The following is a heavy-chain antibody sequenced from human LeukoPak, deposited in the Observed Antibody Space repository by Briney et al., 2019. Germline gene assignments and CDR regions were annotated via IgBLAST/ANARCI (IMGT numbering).Heavy chain of an antibody. CDR1: GGSISSSSYY. Sequence: SETLSLTCTVSGGSISSSSYYWGWIRQPPGKGLEWIGSIYYSGSTYYNPSLKSRVTISVDTSKNQFSLKLSSVTAADTAVYYCARGVDYYDSSGYYPGLYYFDYWGQGTLVTVSS. D-gene: IGHD3-22*01. V-gene: IGHV4-39*07. CDR3: ARGVDYYDSSGYYPGLYYFDY. CDR2: IYYSGST. J-gene: IGHJ4*02.